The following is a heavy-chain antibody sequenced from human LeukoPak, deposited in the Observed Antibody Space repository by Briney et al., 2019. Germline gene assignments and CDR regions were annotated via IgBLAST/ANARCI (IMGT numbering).Heavy chain of an antibody. CDR1: GFTFDDYA. CDR2: ISWNSGSI. CDR3: AKDASGSYGHFDY. J-gene: IGHJ4*02. Sequence: GGSLRLSCAASGFTFDDYAMHWVRQAPGKGLERVSGISWNSGSIGYADSVKGRFTISRDNAKNSLYLQMNSLRAEDMALYYCAKDASGSYGHFDYWGQGTLVTVSS. V-gene: IGHV3-9*03. D-gene: IGHD1-26*01.